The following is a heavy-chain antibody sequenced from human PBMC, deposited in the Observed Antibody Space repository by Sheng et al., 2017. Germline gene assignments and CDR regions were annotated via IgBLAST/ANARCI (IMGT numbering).Heavy chain of an antibody. CDR2: ISGRGDST. V-gene: IGHV3-23*01. J-gene: IGHJ4*02. CDR3: AKEVRGIIITYYFDY. D-gene: IGHD3-10*01. Sequence: EVQLLESGGGLVQPGGSLRLSCAASGFTFSSYAMSWVRQAPGKGLEWVSGISGRGDSTSYTDSVKGRLTISRDNSKRMVYLQMNSLRAEDTAVYYCAKEVRGIIITYYFDYWGQGTLVTVSS. CDR1: GFTFSSYA.